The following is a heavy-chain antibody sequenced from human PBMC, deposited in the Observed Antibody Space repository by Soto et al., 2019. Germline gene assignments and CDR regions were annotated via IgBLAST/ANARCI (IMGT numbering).Heavy chain of an antibody. Sequence: GGSLRLSCAASGFTVSSNYMSWVRQAPGKGLEWVSVIYSGGSTYYADSVKGRFTISRHNSKNTLYLQMNSLRAEDTAVYYCAREGTYIYGAFDIWGQGTTVTVSS. CDR1: GFTVSSNY. D-gene: IGHD3-16*01. CDR2: IYSGGST. CDR3: AREGTYIYGAFDI. V-gene: IGHV3-53*04. J-gene: IGHJ3*02.